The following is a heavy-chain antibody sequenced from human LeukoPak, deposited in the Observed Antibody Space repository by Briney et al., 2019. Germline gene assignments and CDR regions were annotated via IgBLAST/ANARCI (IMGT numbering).Heavy chain of an antibody. CDR1: GYTFTSYG. Sequence: ASVKVSCKASGYTFTSYGISWVRQAPGQGLEWMGWISAYNGNTNYAQKLQGRVTMTTDTSTSTAYMELRSLRSDDTAVYYCARGGYYDILTGYYVEGHFDYWGQGTLVTVSS. V-gene: IGHV1-18*01. CDR2: ISAYNGNT. J-gene: IGHJ4*02. D-gene: IGHD3-9*01. CDR3: ARGGYYDILTGYYVEGHFDY.